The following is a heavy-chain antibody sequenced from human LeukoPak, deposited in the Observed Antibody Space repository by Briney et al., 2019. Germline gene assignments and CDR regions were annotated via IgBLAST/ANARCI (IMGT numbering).Heavy chain of an antibody. CDR1: GFTVSSNY. CDR3: ARARHTGDYYDSSGYYPLYYFDY. D-gene: IGHD3-22*01. J-gene: IGHJ4*02. CDR2: IYSGGST. V-gene: IGHV3-53*01. Sequence: PGGSLRLSCAASGFTVSSNYMSWVRQAPGKGLEWVSVIYSGGSTYYADSVKGRFTISRDNSKNTLYLQMNSLRAEDTAVYYCARARHTGDYYDSSGYYPLYYFDYWGQGTLVTVSS.